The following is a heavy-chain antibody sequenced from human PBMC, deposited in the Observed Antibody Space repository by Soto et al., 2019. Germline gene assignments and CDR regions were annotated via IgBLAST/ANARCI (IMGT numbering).Heavy chain of an antibody. CDR3: ARDDMVRGVIYPYGMDV. CDR1: GDSVSSNSAA. Sequence: PSQTLSLTCAISGDSVSSNSAAWNWIRQSPSRGLEWLGRTYYRSKWYNDYAVSVKSRITINPDTSKNQFSLQLNSVTPEDTAVYYCARDDMVRGVIYPYGMDVWGQGTTVTV. CDR2: TYYRSKWYN. D-gene: IGHD3-10*01. V-gene: IGHV6-1*01. J-gene: IGHJ6*02.